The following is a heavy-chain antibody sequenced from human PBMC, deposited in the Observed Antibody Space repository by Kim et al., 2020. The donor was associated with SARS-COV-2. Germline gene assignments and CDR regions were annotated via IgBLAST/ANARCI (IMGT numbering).Heavy chain of an antibody. CDR3: ASMRGDWNFELV. CDR2: ISYDGSNK. CDR1: GFTFSSYA. J-gene: IGHJ6*02. V-gene: IGHV3-30-3*01. D-gene: IGHD1-7*01. Sequence: LSLTCAASGFTFSSYAMHWVRQAPGKGLEWVAVISYDGSNKYYADSVKGRFTISRDNSKNTLYLQMNSLRAEDTAVYYCASMRGDWNFELVWGQGTTVTVSS.